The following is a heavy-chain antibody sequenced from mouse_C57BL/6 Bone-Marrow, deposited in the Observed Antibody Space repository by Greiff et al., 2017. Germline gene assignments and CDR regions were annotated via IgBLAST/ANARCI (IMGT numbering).Heavy chain of an antibody. CDR3: ARAGTKYFDV. D-gene: IGHD4-1*01. CDR1: GYTFTSYG. J-gene: IGHJ1*03. V-gene: IGHV1-81*01. Sequence: VQLVESGAELARPGASVKLSCKASGYTFTSYGISWVKQRTGQGLEWIGEIYPRSGNTYYNEKFKGKATLTADKSSSTAYMELRSLTSEDSAVYFCARAGTKYFDVWGTGTTVTVSS. CDR2: IYPRSGNT.